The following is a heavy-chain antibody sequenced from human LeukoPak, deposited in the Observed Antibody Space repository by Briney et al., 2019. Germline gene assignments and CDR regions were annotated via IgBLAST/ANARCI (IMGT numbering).Heavy chain of an antibody. D-gene: IGHD3-22*01. CDR2: IYSSGTT. J-gene: IGHJ4*02. CDR1: GGSINNYY. CDR3: ARFDTSGYRAFDY. V-gene: IGHV4-59*08. Sequence: SETLSLTCPVSGGSINNYYWNWIRQPPGKGLEWIGYIYSSGTTNYNPTLKSRVTISVDTSKNQFSLRLSSVTAADTAVYYCARFDTSGYRAFDYWGQGILVTVSS.